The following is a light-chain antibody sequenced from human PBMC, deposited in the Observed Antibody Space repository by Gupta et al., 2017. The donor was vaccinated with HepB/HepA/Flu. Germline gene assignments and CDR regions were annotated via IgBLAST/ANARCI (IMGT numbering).Light chain of an antibody. CDR1: QSVLYSSNNKNY. CDR2: WAS. J-gene: IGKJ4*01. Sequence: DIVMTQSPDSLAVSLGERATINCKSSQSVLYSSNNKNYLAWYQQKLGQPPKLLIYWASTRESGVPDRFSGSGSGTDFTLTISNVHAEDVAVYYCQQYDSTPLTFGGGTKVEIK. V-gene: IGKV4-1*01. CDR3: QQYDSTPLT.